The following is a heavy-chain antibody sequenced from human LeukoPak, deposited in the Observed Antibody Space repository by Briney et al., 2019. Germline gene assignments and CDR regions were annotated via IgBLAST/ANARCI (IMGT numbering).Heavy chain of an antibody. V-gene: IGHV4-34*01. Sequence: SETLSLTCAVYGGSFSGYYWSWIRQPPGKGLEWIGEINHSGSTNYNPSLKSRVTISVDTSKNQFSLKLSSVTAADTAVYYCARGFMRNNWFDPWGQGTLVTVSS. CDR1: GGSFSGYY. D-gene: IGHD3-16*01. CDR3: ARGFMRNNWFDP. J-gene: IGHJ5*02. CDR2: INHSGST.